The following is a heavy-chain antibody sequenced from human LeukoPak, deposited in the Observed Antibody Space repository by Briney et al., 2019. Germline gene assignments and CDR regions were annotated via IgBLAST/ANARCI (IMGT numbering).Heavy chain of an antibody. D-gene: IGHD3-9*01. CDR1: GGSFSGYY. CDR2: INHSGNT. V-gene: IGHV4-34*01. Sequence: PSETLSLTCAVYGGSFSGYYWSWIRQPPGKGLERIGEINHSGNTNCNPSLESRVTISVDPSKKQFSLKLSSVSAADTAVYYCAVHYDILTGYYGKWGQGTLVTVSS. CDR3: AVHYDILTGYYGK. J-gene: IGHJ4*02.